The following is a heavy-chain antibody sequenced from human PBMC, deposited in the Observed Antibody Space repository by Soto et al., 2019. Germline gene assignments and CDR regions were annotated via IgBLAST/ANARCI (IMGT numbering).Heavy chain of an antibody. V-gene: IGHV4-34*01. D-gene: IGHD3-22*01. Sequence: SETLSLTCAVYGGSFSGYYWSWLRQPPGKGLEWIGEINHSGSTNYNPSLKSRVTISVDTSKNQFSLKLSSVTAADTAVYYCARVVKKTTYDIYYYYGMDVWGQGTTVTVS. J-gene: IGHJ6*02. CDR1: GGSFSGYY. CDR3: ARVVKKTTYDIYYYYGMDV. CDR2: INHSGST.